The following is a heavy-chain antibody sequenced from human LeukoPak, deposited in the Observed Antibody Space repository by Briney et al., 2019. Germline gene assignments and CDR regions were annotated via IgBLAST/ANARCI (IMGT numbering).Heavy chain of an antibody. Sequence: ASVKVSCKASGYTFTGYYMQWVRQAPGQGLQWIGRINPNSGGTNYAQKFQGRVTMTRDTSISTAYMELSRLRSDDTAVYYCARGRRITMVRGVMPHFDYWGQGTLVTVSS. J-gene: IGHJ4*02. V-gene: IGHV1-2*06. CDR1: GYTFTGYY. CDR3: ARGRRITMVRGVMPHFDY. CDR2: INPNSGGT. D-gene: IGHD3-10*01.